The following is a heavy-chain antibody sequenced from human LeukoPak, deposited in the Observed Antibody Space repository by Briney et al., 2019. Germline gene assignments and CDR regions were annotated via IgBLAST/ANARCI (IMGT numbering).Heavy chain of an antibody. CDR2: MNPNSGNT. Sequence: ASVKVSCKASGYTFTDFDINWVRQAPGQGLEWMGWMNPNSGNTVYAQKFHGRVTMTRDTSINTARMELTSLTSEDTAVYYCARALDRSYYYVYLSWGQGTLITVSS. CDR1: GYTFTDFD. CDR3: ARALDRSYYYVYLS. J-gene: IGHJ4*02. V-gene: IGHV1-8*01. D-gene: IGHD3-16*01.